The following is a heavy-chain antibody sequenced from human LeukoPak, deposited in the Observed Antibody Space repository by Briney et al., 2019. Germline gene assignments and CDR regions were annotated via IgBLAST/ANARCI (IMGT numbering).Heavy chain of an antibody. CDR2: ISVSGNT. CDR1: GFTLSSYA. CDR3: AELGITMIGGV. D-gene: IGHD3-10*02. V-gene: IGHV3-23*01. Sequence: GGSLRLSCAASGFTLSSYAMSWVRQGPGKGLEWVSAISVSGNTYHADSVKGRFTISRDSSKNTLYLPMNSLRAEDTAVYYCAELGITMIGGVWGKGTTVTISS. J-gene: IGHJ6*04.